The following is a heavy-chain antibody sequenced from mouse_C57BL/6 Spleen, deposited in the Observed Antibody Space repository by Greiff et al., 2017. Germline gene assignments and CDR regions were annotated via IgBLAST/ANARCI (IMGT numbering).Heavy chain of an antibody. CDR1: GYSITSGYY. CDR2: ISYDGSN. Sequence: EVQLVESGPGLVKPSQSLSLTCSVTGYSITSGYYWNWIRQFPGNKLEWMGYISYDGSNNYNPSLKNRISITRDTSKNQFFLKLNSVTTEDTATYYCAREGTYDYVFAYWGQGTLVTVSA. D-gene: IGHD2-4*01. V-gene: IGHV3-6*01. J-gene: IGHJ3*01. CDR3: AREGTYDYVFAY.